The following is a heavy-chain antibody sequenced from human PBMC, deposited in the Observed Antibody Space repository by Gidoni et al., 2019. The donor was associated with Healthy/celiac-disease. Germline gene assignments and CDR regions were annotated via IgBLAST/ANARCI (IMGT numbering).Heavy chain of an antibody. J-gene: IGHJ6*02. CDR1: GYTFTGYY. Sequence: QVQLVQSGAEVKKPGASVKVSCKASGYTFTGYYMHWVRQAPGQGLEWMGWINPNSGGTNYAQKFQGRVTMTRDTSISTAYMELSRLRSDDTAVYYCARDPPGSSTTRRDYYGMDVWGQGTTVTVSS. CDR3: ARDPPGSSTTRRDYYGMDV. D-gene: IGHD6-13*01. V-gene: IGHV1-2*02. CDR2: INPNSGGT.